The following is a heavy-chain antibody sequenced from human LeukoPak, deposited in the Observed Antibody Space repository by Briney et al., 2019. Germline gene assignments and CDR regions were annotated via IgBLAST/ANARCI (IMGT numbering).Heavy chain of an antibody. CDR3: ARDRPKYYYDTRVY. Sequence: GGSLRLSCVASGFTSSSYAMHWVRQAPGKGLEWVAVISYDGSNKYYADSVKGRFTISRDNSKNTLYLQMNSLRAEDTAVYYCARDRPKYYYDTRVYWGQGTLVTVSS. CDR2: ISYDGSNK. CDR1: GFTSSSYA. D-gene: IGHD3-22*01. V-gene: IGHV3-30-3*01. J-gene: IGHJ4*02.